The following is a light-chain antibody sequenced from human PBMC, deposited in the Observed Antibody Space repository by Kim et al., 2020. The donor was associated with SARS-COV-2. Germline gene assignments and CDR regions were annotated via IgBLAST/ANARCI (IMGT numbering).Light chain of an antibody. J-gene: IGLJ3*02. CDR2: KDS. V-gene: IGLV3-9*01. Sequence: SYELTKPLSVSVALGQTASITCGGNNIGRKNVHWYQQKTGQAPVLVIYKDSSRPSGIPERFSGSTSGNKATLTISRAQAGDEADYYCQVWDNRIVVFGGGTQLTVL. CDR1: NIGRKN. CDR3: QVWDNRIVV.